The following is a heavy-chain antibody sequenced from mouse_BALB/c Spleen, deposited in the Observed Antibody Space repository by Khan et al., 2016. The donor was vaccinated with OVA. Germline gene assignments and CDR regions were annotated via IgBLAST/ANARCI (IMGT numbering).Heavy chain of an antibody. CDR3: GSTTMSLGCAY. J-gene: IGHJ3*01. D-gene: IGHD2-4*01. CDR1: AFNIKDTY. CDR2: IDPANGNT. Sequence: VQLKQSGAELVKPGASVKLSCTASAFNIKDTYMHWVKQRPEQGLEWIGRIDPANGNTKYDPKFQGKATITADTSSNTAYLHLSSLTSEDIAVCYCGSTTMSLGCAYWGQGTLVTISA. V-gene: IGHV14-3*02.